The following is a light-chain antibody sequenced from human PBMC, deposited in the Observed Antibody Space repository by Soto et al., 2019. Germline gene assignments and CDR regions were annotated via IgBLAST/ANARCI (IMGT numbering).Light chain of an antibody. Sequence: QPVLTQAPSASGTPGQRVTISCSGSSSNIGSNTVSWYQQVPGTAPKLLIYSSDQRPSGVPDRFSGSKSGTSASLAIGGLQSEDEADYYCAAWDGSLNGWVFGGGTKLTVL. CDR2: SSD. CDR1: SSNIGSNT. CDR3: AAWDGSLNGWV. V-gene: IGLV1-44*01. J-gene: IGLJ2*01.